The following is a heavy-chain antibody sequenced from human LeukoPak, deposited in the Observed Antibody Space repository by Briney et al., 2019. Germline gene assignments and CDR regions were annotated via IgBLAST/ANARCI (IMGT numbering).Heavy chain of an antibody. V-gene: IGHV4-59*01. J-gene: IGHJ6*03. Sequence: SETLSLTCTVSGGSISSYYWSWIRQPPGKGLEWIGYIYYSGSTNYNPSLKSRVTIPVDTSKNQFSLKLSSVTAADTAVYYCARGGIVVVPASAGYMDVWGKGTTVTVSS. D-gene: IGHD2-2*01. CDR1: GGSISSYY. CDR2: IYYSGST. CDR3: ARGGIVVVPASAGYMDV.